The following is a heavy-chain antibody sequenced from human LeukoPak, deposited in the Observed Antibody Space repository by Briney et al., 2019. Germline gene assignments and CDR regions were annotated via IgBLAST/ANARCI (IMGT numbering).Heavy chain of an antibody. D-gene: IGHD2-8*01. CDR3: ARDHPSPGVYFDF. CDR1: GFPFSSHL. Sequence: GGTLRLSCAASGFPFSSHLMSWVRQAPGKGLEWVGNIKYDGSERQYVDSVKGRFTISRDNAKNSLYLQMSSLRAEDTAIYYCARDHPSPGVYFDFWGQGALVTVSS. V-gene: IGHV3-7*03. J-gene: IGHJ4*02. CDR2: IKYDGSER.